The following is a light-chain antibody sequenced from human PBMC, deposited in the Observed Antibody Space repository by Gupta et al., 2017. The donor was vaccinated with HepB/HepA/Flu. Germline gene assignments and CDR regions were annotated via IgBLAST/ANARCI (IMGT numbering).Light chain of an antibody. V-gene: IGLV2-11*01. CDR1: SSDVGGYNY. CDR2: DVS. CDR3: SSYASRVTLV. J-gene: IGLJ3*02. Sequence: QSALTQPRSVSGSPGQSVTISCTGTSSDVGGYNYVSWYQQPPGKAPNFMIYDVSQRPAGVPDRFSGSKSGNTAFPTISGLQTEDDAYYYCSSYASRVTLVFGGGTKLTVL.